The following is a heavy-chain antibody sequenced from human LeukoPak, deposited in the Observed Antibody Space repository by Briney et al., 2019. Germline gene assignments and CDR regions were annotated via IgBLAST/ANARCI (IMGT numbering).Heavy chain of an antibody. Sequence: GRSLRLSCAASGFTFSSYGILWVRQAPGKGLEWVAVISYDGSNKYYADSVKGRFTISRDNSKNTLYLQMNSLRAEDTAVYYCAREGCSSTSCYVPVIWGQGTLVTVSS. J-gene: IGHJ4*02. CDR2: ISYDGSNK. D-gene: IGHD2-2*01. CDR3: AREGCSSTSCYVPVI. CDR1: GFTFSSYG. V-gene: IGHV3-30*03.